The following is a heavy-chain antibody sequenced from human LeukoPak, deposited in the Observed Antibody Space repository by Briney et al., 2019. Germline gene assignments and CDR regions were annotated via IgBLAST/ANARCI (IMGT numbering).Heavy chain of an antibody. CDR2: IYYSGST. CDR1: GGSISSGGYS. Sequence: SETLSLTCTVSGGSISSGGYSWSWIRQHPGEGLEWIGYIYYSGSTYYNPSLKSRVTISVDTSKNQFSLKLSSVTAADTAVYYCARAGRGYCSSTSCEYNWFDPWGQGTLVTVSS. CDR3: ARAGRGYCSSTSCEYNWFDP. V-gene: IGHV4-31*03. D-gene: IGHD2-2*01. J-gene: IGHJ5*02.